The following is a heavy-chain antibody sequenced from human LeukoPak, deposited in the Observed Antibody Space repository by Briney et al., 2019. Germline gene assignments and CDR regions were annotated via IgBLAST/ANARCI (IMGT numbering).Heavy chain of an antibody. J-gene: IGHJ4*02. CDR2: INPSGDSA. D-gene: IGHD3-22*01. CDR1: GYTFTSYY. V-gene: IGHV1-46*01. Sequence: ASVKVSCKASGYTFTSYYIRWVRQAPGQGLEWMGIINPSGDSASYAQKFQGRVTMTRDTSTSTVYMELSSLRSEDTAVYYCAKSSTMIVVLTHGEFDYWGQGTLVTVSS. CDR3: AKSSTMIVVLTHGEFDY.